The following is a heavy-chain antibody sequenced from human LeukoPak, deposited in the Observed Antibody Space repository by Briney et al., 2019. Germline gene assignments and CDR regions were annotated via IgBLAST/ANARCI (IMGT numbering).Heavy chain of an antibody. V-gene: IGHV6-1*01. Sequence: SQTLSLTFPISGYSVSRNSATWNWIRHSPSRGLEWLGSTYYRSKWYNDYAVSVKSRITINPDTSKNQFSLQLNSVTPEDTAVYYCARGIAVADFDYWGQGTLVTVSS. J-gene: IGHJ4*02. CDR3: ARGIAVADFDY. D-gene: IGHD6-19*01. CDR2: TYYRSKWYN. CDR1: GYSVSRNSAT.